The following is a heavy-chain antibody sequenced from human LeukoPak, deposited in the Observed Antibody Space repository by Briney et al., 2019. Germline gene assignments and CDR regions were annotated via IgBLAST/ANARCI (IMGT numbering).Heavy chain of an antibody. V-gene: IGHV1-24*01. D-gene: IGHD3-9*01. CDR1: GYTLTELS. J-gene: IGHJ4*02. CDR2: FDPEDGET. CDR3: ASRVLRYFDWPSIDY. Sequence: GASVKVSCKVSGYTLTELSMHWVRQAPGEGLEWMGGFDPEDGETIYAQKFQGRVTMTEDTSTDTAYMELSSLRSEDTAVYYCASRVLRYFDWPSIDYWGQGTLVTVSS.